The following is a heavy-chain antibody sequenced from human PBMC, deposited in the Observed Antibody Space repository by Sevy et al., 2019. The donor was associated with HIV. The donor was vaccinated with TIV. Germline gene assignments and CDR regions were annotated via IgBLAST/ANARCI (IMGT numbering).Heavy chain of an antibody. D-gene: IGHD4-17*01. J-gene: IGHJ4*02. CDR1: GFTFSSYA. CDR2: ISYDGSNK. CDR3: ARAMTTVTTLMGFDY. V-gene: IGHV3-30*04. Sequence: GGSLRLSCAASGFTFSSYAMHWVRQAPGKGLEWVAVISYDGSNKYYADSVKGRFTISSDNSKNTLYLQMNSLRAEDTAVYYCARAMTTVTTLMGFDYWGQGTLVTVSS.